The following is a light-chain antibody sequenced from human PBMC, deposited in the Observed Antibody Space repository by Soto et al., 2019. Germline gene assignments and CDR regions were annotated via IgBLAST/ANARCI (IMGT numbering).Light chain of an antibody. V-gene: IGKV1-39*01. Sequence: DIPMTQSPSSLSASVGDRVTITCRTSQTINTRLNWYQQKPGKAPKLLIYGTSNLYNGVPSRFSGSGAGTDFTLTITSLQPEDFAVYYCQQSYNPPWTFGQGTKVEIK. CDR3: QQSYNPPWT. J-gene: IGKJ1*01. CDR1: QTINTR. CDR2: GTS.